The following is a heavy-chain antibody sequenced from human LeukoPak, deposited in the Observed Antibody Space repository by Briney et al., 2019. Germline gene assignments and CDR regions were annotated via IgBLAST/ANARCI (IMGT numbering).Heavy chain of an antibody. CDR1: GFTFSDYY. D-gene: IGHD3-22*01. CDR3: ASPITMIVVVTANPYDAFDI. CDR2: ISSRGSTI. Sequence: KSGGSLRLSCAASGFTFSDYYMSWIRQAPGKGLEGVSYISSRGSTIYYADSVKGRFTISRDNAKNSLYLQMNSLRAEDTAVYYCASPITMIVVVTANPYDAFDIWGQGTMVTVSS. J-gene: IGHJ3*02. V-gene: IGHV3-11*01.